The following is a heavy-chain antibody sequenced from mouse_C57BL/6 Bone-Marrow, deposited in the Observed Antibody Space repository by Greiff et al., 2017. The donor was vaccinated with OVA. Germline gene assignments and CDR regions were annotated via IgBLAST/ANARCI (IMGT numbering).Heavy chain of an antibody. V-gene: IGHV14-4*01. CDR3: TTYRY. CDR1: GFNIKDDY. Sequence: VQLQQSGAALVRPGASVKLSCPASGFNIKDDYMHWVKERPEQGLEWIGWIDPENGDTEYASKFQGKATITADTSSKTVYLQLSSLTSEDTAVYYCTTYRYWGQGTTLTVSS. J-gene: IGHJ2*01. CDR2: IDPENGDT.